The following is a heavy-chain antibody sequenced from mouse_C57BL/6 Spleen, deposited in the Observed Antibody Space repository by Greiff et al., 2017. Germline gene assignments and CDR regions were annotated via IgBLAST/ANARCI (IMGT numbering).Heavy chain of an antibody. V-gene: IGHV1-52*01. CDR3: AINYGSLYYYAMDY. Sequence: VQLQQSGAELVRPGSSVKLSCKASGYTFTSYWMHWVKQRPIQGLEWIGNIDPSDSETHYNQKFKDKATLTVDKSSSTAYMQLSSLTSEDSAVYYCAINYGSLYYYAMDYWGQGTSVTVSS. CDR2: IDPSDSET. J-gene: IGHJ4*01. CDR1: GYTFTSYW. D-gene: IGHD1-1*01.